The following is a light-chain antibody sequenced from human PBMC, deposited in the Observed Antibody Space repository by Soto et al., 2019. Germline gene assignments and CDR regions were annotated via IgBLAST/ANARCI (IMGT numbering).Light chain of an antibody. CDR2: EVS. J-gene: IGLJ2*01. CDR1: SSDVGGYKY. V-gene: IGLV2-14*01. Sequence: QSALTQPASVSGSPGQSITISCTGTSSDVGGYKYVSWYQQHPDKAPKLIIFEVSNRPSGISSRFSGSKSGNTASLTISGLQADDEAAYYCASYTSSSTSVIFGRGTKLTVL. CDR3: ASYTSSSTSVI.